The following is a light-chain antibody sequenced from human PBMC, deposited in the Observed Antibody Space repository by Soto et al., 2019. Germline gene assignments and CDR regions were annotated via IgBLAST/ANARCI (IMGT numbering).Light chain of an antibody. CDR3: QQYNTYSWT. V-gene: IGKV1-5*01. CDR2: DAS. J-gene: IGKJ1*01. CDR1: QSISSW. Sequence: DIQMTKSPSTLSASAGDRVTITCRASQSISSWLAWYQQKPGKAPKLLIYDASRLESGVPSRFSGSGSGTEFTLTISSLQPDDFATYYCQQYNTYSWTFGQGTKVEIK.